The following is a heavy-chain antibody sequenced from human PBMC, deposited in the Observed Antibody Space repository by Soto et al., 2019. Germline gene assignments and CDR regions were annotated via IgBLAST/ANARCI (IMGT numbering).Heavy chain of an antibody. Sequence: EVQLVESGGGLVQPGRSLRLSCAASGFTFDDYAMHWVRQAPGKGLEWVSGISWNSGSIGYADSVKGRFTISRDNAKNSLYLQMNSLRAEDTALYYCAKDLVAAGPYYYYGMDVWGQGTTVTVSS. D-gene: IGHD6-13*01. CDR1: GFTFDDYA. V-gene: IGHV3-9*01. CDR2: ISWNSGSI. CDR3: AKDLVAAGPYYYYGMDV. J-gene: IGHJ6*02.